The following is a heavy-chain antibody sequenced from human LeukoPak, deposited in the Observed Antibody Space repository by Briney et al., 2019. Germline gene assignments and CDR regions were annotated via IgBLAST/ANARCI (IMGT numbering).Heavy chain of an antibody. CDR3: ARDKSGMPDFDY. CDR1: GFTFNSLP. V-gene: IGHV3-30-3*01. Sequence: GGSLRLSCAASGFTFNSLPMQWVRQAPGKGLEWVEVISYDGVTQYYADSVRARFTISRDNSKNSLYLQMSSLRPEDTALYYCARDKSGMPDFDYWGQGTLVTVSS. CDR2: ISYDGVTQ. J-gene: IGHJ4*02. D-gene: IGHD2-15*01.